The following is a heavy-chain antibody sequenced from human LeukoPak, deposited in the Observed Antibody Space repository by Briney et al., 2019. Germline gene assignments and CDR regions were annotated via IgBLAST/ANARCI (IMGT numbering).Heavy chain of an antibody. CDR2: ISGSDRST. D-gene: IGHD5/OR15-5a*01. J-gene: IGHJ3*02. CDR1: GFTFSSYA. Sequence: GGSLRLSCAASGFTFSSYAMSWVRQAPGKGLEWVSGISGSDRSTYYADSVKGRFIISRDNSKNTLYLQMNSLRAEDTAVYYCAKDTSVGAFDIWGQGTMVTVSS. V-gene: IGHV3-23*01. CDR3: AKDTSVGAFDI.